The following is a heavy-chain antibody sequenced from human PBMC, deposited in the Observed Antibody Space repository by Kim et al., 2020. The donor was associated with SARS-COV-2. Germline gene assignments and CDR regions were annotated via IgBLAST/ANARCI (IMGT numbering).Heavy chain of an antibody. V-gene: IGHV1-2*02. D-gene: IGHD3-16*01. J-gene: IGHJ4*02. CDR2: IYPKTGGP. CDR3: IRENWAYGD. CDR1: GYTFTDYH. Sequence: ASVKVSCKASGYTFTDYHIHWVRQAPGQGLEWLAWIYPKTGGPIYAQKFQDRITLTTDTSSRTAYMELTSLRSDDTAIYYCIRENWAYGDWGQGTLVT.